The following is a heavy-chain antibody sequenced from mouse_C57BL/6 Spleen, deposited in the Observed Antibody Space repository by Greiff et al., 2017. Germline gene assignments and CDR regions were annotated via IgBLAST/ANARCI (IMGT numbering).Heavy chain of an antibody. D-gene: IGHD1-1*01. V-gene: IGHV1-42*01. CDR1: GYSFTGYY. J-gene: IGHJ4*01. CDR3: ARWGRAMDY. Sequence: EVQLQQSGPELVKPGASVKISCKASGYSFTGYYMNWVKQSPEKSLEWIGEINPSTGGTTYNQKFKAKATLTVDKSSSTAYMQLKSLTSEDSAVYYCARWGRAMDYWGQGTSVTVSS. CDR2: INPSTGGT.